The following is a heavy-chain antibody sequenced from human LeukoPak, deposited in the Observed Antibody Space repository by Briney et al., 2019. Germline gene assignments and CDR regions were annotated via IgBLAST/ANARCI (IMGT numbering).Heavy chain of an antibody. Sequence: ASVKVSCKASGCTFTSYGISWVRQAPGQGLEWMGWISAYNGSTNYAQKLQGRVTMTTDTSTSTAYMELRSLRSDDTAVYYCARDVSGYDSYYYYGMDVWGQGTTVTVSS. CDR3: ARDVSGYDSYYYYGMDV. V-gene: IGHV1-18*01. D-gene: IGHD5-12*01. J-gene: IGHJ6*02. CDR2: ISAYNGST. CDR1: GCTFTSYG.